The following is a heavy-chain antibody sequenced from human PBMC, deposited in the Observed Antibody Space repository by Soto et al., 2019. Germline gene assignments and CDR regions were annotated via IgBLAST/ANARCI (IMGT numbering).Heavy chain of an antibody. D-gene: IGHD3-10*01. CDR3: ARDQGITMVRGADSYYYYYGMDV. CDR2: IWYDGSNK. CDR1: GFTFSSYG. J-gene: IGHJ6*02. V-gene: IGHV3-33*01. Sequence: QVQLVESGGGVVQPGRSLRLSCAASGFTFSSYGMHWVRQAPGKGLEWVAVIWYDGSNKYYADSVKGRFTISRDNSKNTLDLQMNSLRAEDTAVYYCARDQGITMVRGADSYYYYYGMDVWGQGTTVTVSS.